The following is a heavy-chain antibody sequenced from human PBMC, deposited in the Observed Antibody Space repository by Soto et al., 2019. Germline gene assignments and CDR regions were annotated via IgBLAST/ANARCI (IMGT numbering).Heavy chain of an antibody. CDR3: ARQSSSNYYCGLDV. D-gene: IGHD6-6*01. Sequence: SETLSLTCTVSGGSISSYYWSWIRQPPGKGLEWIGYIYYSGSTNYNPSLKSRVTISVDTSKNQLSLQLNSVTPEDTAVYYCARQSSSNYYCGLDVWGQGTTVTVSS. CDR2: IYYSGST. V-gene: IGHV4-59*08. CDR1: GGSISSYY. J-gene: IGHJ6*02.